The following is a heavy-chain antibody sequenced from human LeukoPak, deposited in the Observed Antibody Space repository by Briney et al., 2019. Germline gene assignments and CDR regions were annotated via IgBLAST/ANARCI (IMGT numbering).Heavy chain of an antibody. D-gene: IGHD5-18*01. CDR1: GFTFSSYE. J-gene: IGHJ4*02. V-gene: IGHV3-48*03. CDR3: ARDGNLGYRHSYGLY. CDR2: ISSSGSTI. Sequence: GSLRLSCAASGFTFSSYEMNWVRQAPGKGLEWVSYISSSGSTIYYADSVKDRFTISRDNAKNSLYLQMNSLRAEDTAVYYCARDGNLGYRHSYGLYWGQGTLVTVSS.